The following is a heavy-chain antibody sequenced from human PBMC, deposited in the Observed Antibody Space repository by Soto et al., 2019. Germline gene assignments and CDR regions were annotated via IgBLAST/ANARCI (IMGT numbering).Heavy chain of an antibody. Sequence: GGSLRLSCAASGFTFSSYAMSWVRQAPGKGLEWVSAISGSGGSTYYADSVKGRFTISRDNSKNTLYLQMNSLRAEDTAVYYCAKGNQEYSGSFSGLRHWFDPWGQGTLVTVSS. V-gene: IGHV3-23*01. CDR2: ISGSGGST. CDR3: AKGNQEYSGSFSGLRHWFDP. CDR1: GFTFSSYA. D-gene: IGHD6-6*01. J-gene: IGHJ5*02.